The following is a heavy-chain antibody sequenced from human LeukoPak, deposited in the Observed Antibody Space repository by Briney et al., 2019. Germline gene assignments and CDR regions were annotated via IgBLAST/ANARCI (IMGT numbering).Heavy chain of an antibody. CDR2: ISSSSYI. V-gene: IGHV3-21*01. CDR1: GFTFSSYS. CDR3: ARDLSGIAAAAYFDY. J-gene: IGHJ4*02. D-gene: IGHD6-13*01. Sequence: GGSLTLSCAASGFTFSSYSMNWVRQAPGKGLEWVSSISSSSYIYYADSVKGRFTISRDNAKNSLYLQMNSLRAEDTAVYYCARDLSGIAAAAYFDYWGQGTLVTVSS.